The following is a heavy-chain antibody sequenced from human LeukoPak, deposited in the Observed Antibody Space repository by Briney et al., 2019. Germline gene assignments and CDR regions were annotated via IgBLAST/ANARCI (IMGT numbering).Heavy chain of an antibody. Sequence: GGSLRLSCAASAFTFSNYGIHWVRQAPGKGLEWVAFIRYDETKKYYADSVEGRFTISRDISKNILYLQMNSLRAEDTVVYYCARVGTSDYDILTGPMGFDPWGQGTLVTVSS. J-gene: IGHJ5*02. CDR2: IRYDETKK. CDR3: ARVGTSDYDILTGPMGFDP. V-gene: IGHV3-30*02. CDR1: AFTFSNYG. D-gene: IGHD3-9*01.